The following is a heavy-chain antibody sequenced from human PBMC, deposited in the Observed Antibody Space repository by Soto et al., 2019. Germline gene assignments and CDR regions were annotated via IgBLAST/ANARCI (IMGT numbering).Heavy chain of an antibody. CDR1: GFTFTYYA. V-gene: IGHV3-23*01. J-gene: IGHJ4*01. D-gene: IGHD2-2*01. Sequence: GGSLRLSCTDSGFTFTYYAFSWVRQAPGKGLEWVSAISANGQGIYYADSVRGRFTISRDNSKNTVFLHMDSLRAEDTAVYYCAKDRDYPRDQFHYWGQGTLVTAPQ. CDR2: ISANGQGI. CDR3: AKDRDYPRDQFHY.